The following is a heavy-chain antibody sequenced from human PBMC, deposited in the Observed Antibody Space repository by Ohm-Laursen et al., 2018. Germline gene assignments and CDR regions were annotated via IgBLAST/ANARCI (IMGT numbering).Heavy chain of an antibody. CDR3: ARDLKGYINYEAYYNGMDV. CDR2: IIPIIGMV. J-gene: IGHJ6*02. V-gene: IGHV1-69*10. Sequence: SVKVSCKPSGGTFSSFGITWVRQAPGQGLEWMGGIIPIIGMVDYSQKLQGRVTITADKSTNTAYMELSSLRSEDTAVYYCARDLKGYINYEAYYNGMDVWGQGTMVTVSS. D-gene: IGHD4-11*01. CDR1: GGTFSSFG.